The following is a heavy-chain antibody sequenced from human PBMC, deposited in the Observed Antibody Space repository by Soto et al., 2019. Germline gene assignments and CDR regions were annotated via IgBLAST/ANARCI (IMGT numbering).Heavy chain of an antibody. CDR3: AKDKLGYSYGSGYYYYGMDV. CDR2: ISYDGSNK. J-gene: IGHJ6*02. D-gene: IGHD5-18*01. Sequence: VGSLRLSCAASGFTFSSYGMHWVRQAPGKGLEWVAVISYDGSNKYYADSVKGRFTISRDNSKNTLYLQMNSLRAEDTAVYYCAKDKLGYSYGSGYYYYGMDVWGQGTTVTVSS. CDR1: GFTFSSYG. V-gene: IGHV3-30*18.